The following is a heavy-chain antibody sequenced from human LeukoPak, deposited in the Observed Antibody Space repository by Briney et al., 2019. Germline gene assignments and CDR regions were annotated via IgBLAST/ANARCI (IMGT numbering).Heavy chain of an antibody. Sequence: SETLSLTCVVSGYSLSISNWWGWIRRSPGKGLEWIGYIYYSGSTYYNPSLESRVTMSVDTPKNQFSLRLTSVTAVDTAVYFCVRLNGSDFFDYWGQGSLVTVSS. V-gene: IGHV4-28*01. CDR1: GYSLSISNW. J-gene: IGHJ4*02. CDR2: IYYSGST. CDR3: VRLNGSDFFDY.